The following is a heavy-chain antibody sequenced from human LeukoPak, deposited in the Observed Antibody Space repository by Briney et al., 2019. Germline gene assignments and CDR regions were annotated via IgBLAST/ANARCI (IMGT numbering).Heavy chain of an antibody. CDR3: AKGSSPSRPYYFDY. Sequence: PSGTLSLTCAVSGGSISSSNWWSWVRQPPGKGLEWVSAINAGGSSTYYADSVEGRVTISRDNSKNTLYLQMNSLRAEDTAIYYCAKGSSPSRPYYFDYWGQEPWSPSPQ. CDR1: GGSISSSN. V-gene: IGHV3-23*01. CDR2: INAGGSST. D-gene: IGHD2-2*01. J-gene: IGHJ4*01.